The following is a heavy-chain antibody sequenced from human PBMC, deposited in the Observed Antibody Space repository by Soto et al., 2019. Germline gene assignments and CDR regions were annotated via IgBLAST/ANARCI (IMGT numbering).Heavy chain of an antibody. CDR3: ARWHGNYYGSGSYDQIDY. V-gene: IGHV1-18*01. Sequence: ASVKVSCKASGYTFTSYGISWVRQAPGQGLEWMGWISAYNGNTNYAQKLQGRVTMTTDTPTSTAYMELRSLRSDDTAVYYCARWHGNYYGSGSYDQIDYWGQGTLVTVSS. J-gene: IGHJ4*02. CDR2: ISAYNGNT. CDR1: GYTFTSYG. D-gene: IGHD3-10*01.